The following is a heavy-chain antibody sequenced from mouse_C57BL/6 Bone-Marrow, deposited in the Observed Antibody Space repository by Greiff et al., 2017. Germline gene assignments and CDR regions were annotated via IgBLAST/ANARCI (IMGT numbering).Heavy chain of an antibody. D-gene: IGHD1-1*02. V-gene: IGHV1-82*01. CDR1: GYAFSSSW. J-gene: IGHJ3*01. Sequence: QVQLQQSGPELVKPGASVKISCKASGYAFSSSWMNWVKQRPGKGLEWIGRIYPGDGDTNYNGKFKGKATLTADKSSSTAYMQLSSLTSEDSAVYFCARDYPKGVFAYWGQGTLVTVSA. CDR3: ARDYPKGVFAY. CDR2: IYPGDGDT.